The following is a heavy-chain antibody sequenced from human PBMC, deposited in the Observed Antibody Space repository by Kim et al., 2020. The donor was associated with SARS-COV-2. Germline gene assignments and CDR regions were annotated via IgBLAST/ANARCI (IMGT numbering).Heavy chain of an antibody. CDR3: ASKLVRGVIITS. J-gene: IGHJ4*02. Sequence: THNPTHKRRVTTSVDTSKTQFSLKLSSVTAADTAVYYCASKLVRGVIITSWGQGTLVTVSS. D-gene: IGHD3-10*01. V-gene: IGHV4-59*01.